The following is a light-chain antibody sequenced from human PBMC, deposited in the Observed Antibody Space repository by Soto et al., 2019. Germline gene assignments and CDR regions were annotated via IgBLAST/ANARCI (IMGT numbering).Light chain of an antibody. J-gene: IGKJ2*01. CDR2: KVS. V-gene: IGKV2-30*02. Sequence: DVVMTQSPLSLPVTLGQPASISCRSSQSLVHSDGNTYLSWFQQRPGQSPRRLIYKVSKRDSGVPDRFSGSGSGSDFTLKISRVEAEDVGVYYCMQGTHWPLATFGQGTKLEIK. CDR1: QSLVHSDGNTY. CDR3: MQGTHWPLAT.